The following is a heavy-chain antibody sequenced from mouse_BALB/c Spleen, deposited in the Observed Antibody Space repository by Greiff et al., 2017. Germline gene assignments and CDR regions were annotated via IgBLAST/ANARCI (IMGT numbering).Heavy chain of an antibody. V-gene: IGHV5-6-5*01. D-gene: IGHD2-4*01. Sequence: EVKVVESGGGLVKPGGSLKLSCAASGFTFSSYAMSWVRQTPEKRLEWVASISSGGSTYYPDSVKGRFTISRDNARNILYLQMSSLRSEDTAMYYCARWDYDAFAYWGQGTLVTVSA. CDR1: GFTFSSYA. CDR3: ARWDYDAFAY. J-gene: IGHJ3*01. CDR2: ISSGGST.